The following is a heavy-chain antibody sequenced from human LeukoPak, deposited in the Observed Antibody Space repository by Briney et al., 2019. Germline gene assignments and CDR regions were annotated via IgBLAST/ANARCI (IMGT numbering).Heavy chain of an antibody. J-gene: IGHJ6*02. CDR1: GGSISSYY. V-gene: IGHV4-4*07. Sequence: TSETLSLTCTVSGGSISSYYWSWIRQPAGKGLEWIGRIYTSGSTNYNPSLKSRVTMSVDTSKNQFSLKLSSVTAADTAVYYCARVATMVREVLNPYYYYGMDVWGQGTTVTVSS. D-gene: IGHD3-10*01. CDR3: ARVATMVREVLNPYYYYGMDV. CDR2: IYTSGST.